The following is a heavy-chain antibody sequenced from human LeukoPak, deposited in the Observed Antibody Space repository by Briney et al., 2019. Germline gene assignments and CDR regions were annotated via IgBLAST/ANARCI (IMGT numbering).Heavy chain of an antibody. Sequence: PGGSLRLSCAASGFTFSSYSMNWVRQAPGKGLEWVSYISSSSSTIYYADSVKGRFTISRDNAKNSLYLQMNSLRDEDTAVYYCAREFWGIQLLRLNSAFDIWGQGTMVTVSS. CDR1: GFTFSSYS. CDR3: AREFWGIQLLRLNSAFDI. J-gene: IGHJ3*02. CDR2: ISSSSSTI. D-gene: IGHD5-18*01. V-gene: IGHV3-48*02.